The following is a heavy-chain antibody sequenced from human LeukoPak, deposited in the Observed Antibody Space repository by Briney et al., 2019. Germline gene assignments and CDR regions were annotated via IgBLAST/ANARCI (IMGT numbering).Heavy chain of an antibody. J-gene: IGHJ6*02. V-gene: IGHV1-2*02. CDR2: INPNSGGT. Sequence: ASVKVSSTASGYTFTVYYMHWVRQAPGQGLEWMGWINPNSGGTNYAQKFQGRVTMTRDTSISTAYMELSRLRSDDTAVYYCARDGSSTSPSYYYYYGMDVWGQGTTVTVSS. D-gene: IGHD2-2*01. CDR1: GYTFTVYY. CDR3: ARDGSSTSPSYYYYYGMDV.